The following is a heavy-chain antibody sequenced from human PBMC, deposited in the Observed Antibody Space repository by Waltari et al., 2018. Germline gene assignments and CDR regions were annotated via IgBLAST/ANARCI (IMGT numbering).Heavy chain of an antibody. CDR1: GGSFRGYY. Sequence: QVHLQQWGAGLLKASETLSLTCAVDGGSFRGYYWSGVRPPPGKGLEGIGEINHAGNTNFNPSLKSRVVISEDTSKSQFYLKLTFVTAADTGVYYCARLEDCSGGNCYSANNHPVDVWGQGTSVTVSS. CDR2: INHAGNT. J-gene: IGHJ6*02. D-gene: IGHD2-15*01. V-gene: IGHV4-34*01. CDR3: ARLEDCSGGNCYSANNHPVDV.